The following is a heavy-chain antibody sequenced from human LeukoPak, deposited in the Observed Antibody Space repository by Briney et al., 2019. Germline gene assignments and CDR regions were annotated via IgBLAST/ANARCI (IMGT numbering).Heavy chain of an antibody. CDR2: IRGGGGSA. J-gene: IGHJ3*02. Sequence: PGGSLRLSCTASGFTFSAYAMMWGRQAPGKGPEWVSAIRGGGGSAFYADSVKGRFTISRDNSKYTLFLQMNSLRAEDTAVYYCARDPNGDYIGAFDMWGPGTMVTVSS. D-gene: IGHD4-17*01. V-gene: IGHV3-23*01. CDR1: GFTFSAYA. CDR3: ARDPNGDYIGAFDM.